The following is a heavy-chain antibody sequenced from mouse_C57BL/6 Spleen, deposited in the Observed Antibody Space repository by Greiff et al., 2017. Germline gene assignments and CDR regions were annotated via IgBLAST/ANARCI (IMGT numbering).Heavy chain of an antibody. V-gene: IGHV2-4*01. CDR3: AKGGYYGSSYNWYFDV. J-gene: IGHJ1*03. CDR2: IWSGGST. CDR1: GFSLTSYG. Sequence: QVQLKESGPGLVQPSQSLSITCTVSGFSLTSYGVHWVRQPPGKGLEWLGVIWSGGSTDYNAAFISRLSISKDNSKSQVFFKMNSLQADDTAIYYWAKGGYYGSSYNWYFDVWGTGTTVTVSS. D-gene: IGHD1-1*01.